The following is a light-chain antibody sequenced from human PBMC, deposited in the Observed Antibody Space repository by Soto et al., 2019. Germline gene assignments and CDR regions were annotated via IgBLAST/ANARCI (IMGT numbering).Light chain of an antibody. V-gene: IGLV1-40*01. Sequence: QSVLTQPPSVSGAPGQRVTISCTGSSSRIGAGYDVHWYQQLPGTAPKLLIYGNSNRPSGVPDRFSGSKSGTSASLAITVLQAEVESDSYSQSYDSSLSAPYVFGTLTKVTVL. CDR2: GNS. CDR3: QSYDSSLSAPYV. J-gene: IGLJ1*01. CDR1: SSRIGAGYD.